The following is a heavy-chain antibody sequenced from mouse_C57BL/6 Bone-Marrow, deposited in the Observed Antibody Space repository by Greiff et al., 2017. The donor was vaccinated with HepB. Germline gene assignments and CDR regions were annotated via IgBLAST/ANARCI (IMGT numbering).Heavy chain of an antibody. V-gene: IGHV1-81*01. CDR3: ARCPHYYGIHYAMDY. Sequence: VQLQQSGAELARPGASVKLSCKASGYTFTSYGISWVKQRTGQGLEWIGEIYPRSGNTYYNEKFKGKATLTADKSSSTAYMELRSLTSEDSAVYFCARCPHYYGIHYAMDYWGQGTSVTVSS. D-gene: IGHD1-1*01. CDR2: IYPRSGNT. J-gene: IGHJ4*01. CDR1: GYTFTSYG.